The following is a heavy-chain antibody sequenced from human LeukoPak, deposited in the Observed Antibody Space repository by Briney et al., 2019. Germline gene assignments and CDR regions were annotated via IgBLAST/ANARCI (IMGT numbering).Heavy chain of an antibody. V-gene: IGHV1-8*01. J-gene: IGHJ4*02. CDR3: ARGFFMVRGVIRGKPYYFDY. D-gene: IGHD3-10*01. CDR2: MNPNSGNT. CDR1: GYTFTSYD. Sequence: ASVKVSCKASGYTFTSYDINWVRQATGQGLEWMGWMNPNSGNTGYAQKFQGRVTMTRNTSISTAYMGLSSLRSEDTAVYYCARGFFMVRGVIRGKPYYFDYWGQGTLVTVSS.